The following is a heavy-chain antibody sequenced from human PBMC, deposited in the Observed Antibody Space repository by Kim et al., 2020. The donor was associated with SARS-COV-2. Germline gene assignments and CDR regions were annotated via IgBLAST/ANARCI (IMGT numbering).Heavy chain of an antibody. J-gene: IGHJ4*02. CDR3: AKEGILYHRGPFDY. V-gene: IGHV3-23*01. CDR2: ISCSGGIT. D-gene: IGHD2-8*01. CDR1: GFTFSSYA. Sequence: GGSLRLSCAASGFTFSSYAMSWVRQAPGKGLDWVSAISCSGGITYYADSVKGRFTISRDNSKNTLYLQMNSLRAEDTAVYYCAKEGILYHRGPFDYWSQGTLGTVSS.